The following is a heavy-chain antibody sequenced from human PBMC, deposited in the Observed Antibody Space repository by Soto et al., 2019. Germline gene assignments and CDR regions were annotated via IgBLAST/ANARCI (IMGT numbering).Heavy chain of an antibody. CDR1: GFTFSDYY. CDR2: ISSSSGST. D-gene: IGHD5-12*01. Sequence: GGSLRLSCAASGFTFSDYYMSWIRQAPGRGLEYISYISSSSGSTNYADSVKGRFTISRDNAKNSLYLQMSSLRAEDTAVYYCARDRGGYDRLYYYHGMDVWGQGTTVTVSS. CDR3: ARDRGGYDRLYYYHGMDV. V-gene: IGHV3-11*06. J-gene: IGHJ6*02.